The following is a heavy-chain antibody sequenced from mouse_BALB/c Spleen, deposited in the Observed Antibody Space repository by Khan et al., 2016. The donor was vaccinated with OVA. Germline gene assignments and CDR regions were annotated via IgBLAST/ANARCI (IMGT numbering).Heavy chain of an antibody. J-gene: IGHJ1*01. CDR1: GFSLTSYG. Sequence: VQLQESGPGLVAPSQTLSITCTVSGFSLTSYGVHWVRQPPGKGLEWLGVIWTGGSTNYNSALMSRLSISKDNSKSQVFLKMNSLQTDDTAMYYWARYYGNYGGYFDVWGAGTTVTVSS. CDR3: ARYYGNYGGYFDV. V-gene: IGHV2-9*02. CDR2: IWTGGST. D-gene: IGHD2-1*01.